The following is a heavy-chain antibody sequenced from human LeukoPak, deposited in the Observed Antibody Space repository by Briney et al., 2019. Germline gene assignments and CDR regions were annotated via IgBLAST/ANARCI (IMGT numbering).Heavy chain of an antibody. CDR3: ARHYNQLLYLGTDY. V-gene: IGHV4-39*01. J-gene: IGHJ4*02. CDR2: IYYSGST. D-gene: IGHD2-2*02. Sequence: SETLSLTCTVSGGSISSSSYYWGWLRQPPGKGLEWIGSIYYSGSTYYNPSLKSRVTISVDTSKNQFSLKLSSVTAADTAVYYCARHYNQLLYLGTDYWGQGTLVTVSS. CDR1: GGSISSSSYY.